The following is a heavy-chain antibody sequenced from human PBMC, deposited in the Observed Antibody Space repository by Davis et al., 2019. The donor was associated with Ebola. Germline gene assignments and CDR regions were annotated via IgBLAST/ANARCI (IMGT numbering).Heavy chain of an antibody. CDR1: GYSFPSYW. D-gene: IGHD4-17*01. Sequence: GESLKISCRGSGYSFPSYWIGWVRQIPGKGLVWMGIIYPGDSDTRYSPSFQGQVTIPADKSISTAYLQWSSLKASDTAMYYCARALSDYGDPVMGYWGQGTLVTVSS. CDR2: IYPGDSDT. CDR3: ARALSDYGDPVMGY. J-gene: IGHJ4*02. V-gene: IGHV5-51*01.